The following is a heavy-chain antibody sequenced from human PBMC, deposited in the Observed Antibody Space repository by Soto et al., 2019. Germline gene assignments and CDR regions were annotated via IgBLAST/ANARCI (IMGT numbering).Heavy chain of an antibody. CDR3: AKDGGKDGYFGNWFDP. CDR2: IIPIFGSV. Sequence: SVKVSCKASGGTVSNYAITWVRQAPGQGLEWLGRIIPIFGSVTFAQKFQGRITLTADESTTTVYMELSSLRSDDTAVYYCAKDGGKDGYFGNWFDPWGQGTQVTVSS. CDR1: GGTVSNYA. J-gene: IGHJ5*02. D-gene: IGHD5-12*01. V-gene: IGHV1-69*13.